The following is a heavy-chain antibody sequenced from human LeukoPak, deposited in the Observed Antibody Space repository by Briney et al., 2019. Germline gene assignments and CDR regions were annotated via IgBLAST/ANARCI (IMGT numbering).Heavy chain of an antibody. CDR2: IWYDGSNK. V-gene: IGHV3-33*01. CDR3: ARDFCYGSGSN. J-gene: IGHJ4*02. Sequence: GGSLRLSCAASGFTFSSYGMHWVRQAPGKGLEWVAVIWYDGSNKYYADSVKGRFTISRDNSKNTLYLQMNSLRAEDTAVYYCARDFCYGSGSNWGQGTLVTVSS. D-gene: IGHD3-10*01. CDR1: GFTFSSYG.